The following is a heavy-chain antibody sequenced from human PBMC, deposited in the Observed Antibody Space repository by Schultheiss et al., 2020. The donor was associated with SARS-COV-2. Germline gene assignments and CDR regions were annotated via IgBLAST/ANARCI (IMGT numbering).Heavy chain of an antibody. CDR2: IKSKTDGGTT. CDR3: TTGGAFDI. CDR1: GSSVRSNY. Sequence: GGSLRLSCAASGSSVRSNYMAWVRQSPGKGLEWVGRIKSKTDGGTTDYAAPVKGRFTISRDDSKNTLYLQMNSLKTEDTAVYYCTTGGAFDIWGQGTMVTVSS. J-gene: IGHJ3*02. V-gene: IGHV3-15*07.